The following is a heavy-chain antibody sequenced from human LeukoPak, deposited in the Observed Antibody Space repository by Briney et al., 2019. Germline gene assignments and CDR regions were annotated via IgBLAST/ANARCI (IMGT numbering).Heavy chain of an antibody. Sequence: ASVKVSCKASGYTFTGYYMHWVRQAPGQGLEWMGWINPNSGGTNYAQKFQGWVTMTRDTSISTAYMELSRLRSDDTAVYYCARTYCSGGSCYDGGAFDIWGQGTMVTVSS. J-gene: IGHJ3*02. V-gene: IGHV1-2*04. CDR3: ARTYCSGGSCYDGGAFDI. CDR2: INPNSGGT. CDR1: GYTFTGYY. D-gene: IGHD2-15*01.